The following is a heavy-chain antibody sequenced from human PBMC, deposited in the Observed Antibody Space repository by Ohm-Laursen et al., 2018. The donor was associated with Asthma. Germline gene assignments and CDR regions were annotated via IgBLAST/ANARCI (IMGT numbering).Heavy chain of an antibody. CDR3: ARDAGYCSGGSCFPLDY. J-gene: IGHJ4*02. CDR2: ISAYNGNT. CDR1: GYTFTSYG. D-gene: IGHD2-15*01. Sequence: ATVKISCKASGYTFTSYGISWVRQAPGQGLEWMGWISAYNGNTNYAQKLQGRVTMTTDTSTSTAYMELRSLRSDDTAVYYCARDAGYCSGGSCFPLDYWGQGTLVTVSS. V-gene: IGHV1-18*04.